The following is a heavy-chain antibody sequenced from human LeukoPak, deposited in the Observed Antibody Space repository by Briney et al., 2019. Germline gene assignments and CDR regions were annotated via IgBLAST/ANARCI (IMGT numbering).Heavy chain of an antibody. CDR1: GFTFSSYG. J-gene: IGHJ4*02. CDR3: ARLDYGDYGYFDY. V-gene: IGHV3-30*03. Sequence: PGGSLRLSCAASGFTFSSYGMHWVRQAPGKGLEWVAVISYDGSNKHYADSVKGRFTISRDNSKNTLYLQMNSLRAEDTAAHYCARLDYGDYGYFDYWGQGTLVTVSS. D-gene: IGHD4-17*01. CDR2: ISYDGSNK.